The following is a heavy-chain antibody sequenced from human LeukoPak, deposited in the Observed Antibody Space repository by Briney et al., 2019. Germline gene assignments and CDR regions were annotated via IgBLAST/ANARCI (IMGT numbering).Heavy chain of an antibody. J-gene: IGHJ5*02. CDR1: GGSISSGSYY. CDR2: INHSGST. D-gene: IGHD5-12*01. V-gene: IGHV4-39*07. CDR3: ARGGSPRRYSGYRRETNWFDP. Sequence: PSETLSLTCTVSGGSISSGSYYWSWIRQPPGKGLEWIGEINHSGSTNYNPSLKSRVTILVDTSKNQFSLKLSSVTAADTAVYYCARGGSPRRYSGYRRETNWFDPWGQGTLVTVSS.